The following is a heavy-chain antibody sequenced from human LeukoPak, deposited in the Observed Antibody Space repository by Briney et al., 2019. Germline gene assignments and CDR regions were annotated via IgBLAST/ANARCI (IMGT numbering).Heavy chain of an antibody. J-gene: IGHJ4*02. D-gene: IGHD1-26*01. CDR2: IGDSGGNT. Sequence: PGGSLRLSCAASGFTFSSYPMTWVRQAPGKGLDWVSTIGDSGGNTFYADSVKGRFTISRDNSKNTLFLQMSSLRAEDTAVYYCAGDVGITVGATDYWGQGALVTVSS. CDR3: AGDVGITVGATDY. CDR1: GFTFSSYP. V-gene: IGHV3-23*01.